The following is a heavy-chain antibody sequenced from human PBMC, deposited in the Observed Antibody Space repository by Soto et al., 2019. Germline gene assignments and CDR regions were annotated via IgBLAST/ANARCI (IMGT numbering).Heavy chain of an antibody. CDR1: GFTLSGFD. D-gene: IGHD2-15*01. Sequence: EVQLVESGGGLVQPGGSLKLSCAASGFTLSGFDLHWVRQASGEGLEWIGRIKTKVESYAKEYAASVKGRFSISRDDSKITAYLEMNSLETEDTAIYYCPRRHCSGGGCYSDFDFWGQGSLVTVSS. V-gene: IGHV3-73*01. CDR2: IKTKVESYAK. J-gene: IGHJ4*02. CDR3: PRRHCSGGGCYSDFDF.